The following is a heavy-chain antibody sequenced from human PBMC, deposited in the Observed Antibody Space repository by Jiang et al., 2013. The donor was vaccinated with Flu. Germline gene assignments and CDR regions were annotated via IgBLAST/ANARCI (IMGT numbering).Heavy chain of an antibody. Sequence: VQLLESGGGLVQPGGSLRLSCAASGFTFSNYAMSWVRQAPGKGLEWVSTISGSGGSTYYADSVKGRFTISRDNSKNTLYLQMNSLRAEDTAVYYCAKGRLLPRIKDAFDVWGQGDNGHRLF. CDR2: ISGSGGST. D-gene: IGHD1-14*01. V-gene: IGHV3-23*01. CDR3: AKGRLLPRIKDAFDV. CDR1: GFTFSNYA. J-gene: IGHJ3*01.